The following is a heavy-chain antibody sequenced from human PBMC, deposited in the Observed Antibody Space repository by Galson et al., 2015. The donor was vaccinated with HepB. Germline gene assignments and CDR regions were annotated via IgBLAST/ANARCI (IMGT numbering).Heavy chain of an antibody. D-gene: IGHD5-24*01. V-gene: IGHV3-66*01. CDR1: GITVSDNY. CDR3: AREKWLQSGGHFDF. J-gene: IGHJ4*02. CDR2: IYAGGGT. Sequence: SLRLSCAASGITVSDNYMSWVRQAPGKGLEWVSVIYAGGGTYYADSVKGRFSISRDTSTNTLFLQMNNLRADDTAVYFCAREKWLQSGGHFDFWGQGILVSISP.